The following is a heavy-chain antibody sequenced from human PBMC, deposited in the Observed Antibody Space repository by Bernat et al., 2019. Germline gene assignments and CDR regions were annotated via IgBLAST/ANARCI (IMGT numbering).Heavy chain of an antibody. Sequence: VQLVESGGGLVQPGGSLRLSCAASEFTFSSYVMHWVRQAPGKGLEWVAVIWYDGSNEYYADSVKGRFTISRDNSENTLYLQVNSLRAEDTAVYYCAREVGMGRFDYWGQGTLVTVSS. V-gene: IGHV3-33*01. D-gene: IGHD1-26*01. CDR2: IWYDGSNE. CDR3: AREVGMGRFDY. CDR1: EFTFSSYV. J-gene: IGHJ4*02.